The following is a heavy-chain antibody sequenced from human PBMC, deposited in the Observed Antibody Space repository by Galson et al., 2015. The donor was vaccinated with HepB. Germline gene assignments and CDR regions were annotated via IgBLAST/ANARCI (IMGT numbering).Heavy chain of an antibody. Sequence: LRLSCAASGFTFSDYYMSWIRQHPGKGLEWIGYIYYSGSTYYNPSLKSRVTISVDTSKNQFSLKLSSVTAADTAVYYCARKGKYYDSSGALGYWGQGTLVTVSS. CDR3: ARKGKYYDSSGALGY. D-gene: IGHD3-22*01. CDR1: GFTFSDYY. V-gene: IGHV4-31*02. J-gene: IGHJ4*02. CDR2: IYYSGST.